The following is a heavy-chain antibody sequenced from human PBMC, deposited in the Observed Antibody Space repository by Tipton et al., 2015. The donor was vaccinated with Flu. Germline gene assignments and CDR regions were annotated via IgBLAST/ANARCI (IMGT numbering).Heavy chain of an antibody. CDR1: GGSVSDYN. CDR2: IHLRGST. J-gene: IGHJ2*01. CDR3: ARLPRYSSGWGRYFDL. D-gene: IGHD6-19*01. V-gene: IGHV4-34*01. Sequence: GLVKPSETLSLTCDVHGGSVSDYNWAWIRQSPEKGLGWIGEIHLRGSTNYKSSLKSRVSMSVDTSKNQFSLKMTSVTAADTAVYYCARLPRYSSGWGRYFDLWGRGTLVTVSS.